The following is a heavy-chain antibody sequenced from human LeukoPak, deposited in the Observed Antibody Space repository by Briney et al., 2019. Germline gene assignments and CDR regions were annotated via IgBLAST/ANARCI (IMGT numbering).Heavy chain of an antibody. Sequence: SLRLFCAASGFTFSSYAMTWVRQAPGKGLEWVSAIIGGGDSTHYADSVKGRFTISRDNSKNTLNLQMNSLRAEDTAVYYCAKSRDGYNILDYWGQGTLVTVSS. D-gene: IGHD5-24*01. J-gene: IGHJ4*02. V-gene: IGHV3-23*01. CDR1: GFTFSSYA. CDR3: AKSRDGYNILDY. CDR2: IIGGGDST.